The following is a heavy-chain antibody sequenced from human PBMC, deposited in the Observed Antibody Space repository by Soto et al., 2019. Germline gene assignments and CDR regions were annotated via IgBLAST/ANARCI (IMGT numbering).Heavy chain of an antibody. CDR2: ISTGGSSI. V-gene: IGHV3-48*03. CDR1: GFTLSNYE. D-gene: IGHD1-26*01. CDR3: ARERGGLSGADV. J-gene: IGHJ6*02. Sequence: LRLSCAGSGFTLSNYEMNWVRQAPGKGLEWVSYISTGGSSIYYADSVKGRFTIARDNGKNSVYLQMSSLRAEDTATYYCARERGGLSGADVWGQGTTVTVSS.